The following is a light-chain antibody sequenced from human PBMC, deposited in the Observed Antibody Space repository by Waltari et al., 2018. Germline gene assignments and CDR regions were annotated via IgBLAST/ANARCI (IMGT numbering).Light chain of an antibody. CDR2: DVS. CDR1: SSDVGFYNY. CDR3: NSYAGSSSWV. Sequence: QSALTQPASVSGSPGQSITISCTGTSSDVGFYNYVSWYQQHPGKAPKLRIYDVSGRPSGVSNRFTGSKSGKTASLTISGLQAEDEADYYCNSYAGSSSWVFGGGTKLTVL. J-gene: IGLJ3*02. V-gene: IGLV2-14*01.